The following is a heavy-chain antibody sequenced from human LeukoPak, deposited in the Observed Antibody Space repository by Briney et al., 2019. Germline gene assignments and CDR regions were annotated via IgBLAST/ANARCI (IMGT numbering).Heavy chain of an antibody. D-gene: IGHD3-22*01. Sequence: SVKVSCTATGGTFNNYGISWVRQAPGQGLEWVGGVIAIFGRIKYGQKFQGRATITTDESTSTAYMELSSLTSEDTGVYYCARGELGDRSGFSFFDYWGQGTLVTVSS. CDR1: GGTFNNYG. J-gene: IGHJ4*02. CDR2: VIAIFGRI. CDR3: ARGELGDRSGFSFFDY. V-gene: IGHV1-69*05.